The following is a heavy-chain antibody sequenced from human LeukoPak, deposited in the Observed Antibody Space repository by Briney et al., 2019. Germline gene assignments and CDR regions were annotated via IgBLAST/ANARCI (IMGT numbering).Heavy chain of an antibody. V-gene: IGHV4-34*01. CDR1: GGSFNGYY. CDR3: ARGPDSGCYYAWFDP. J-gene: IGHJ5*02. CDR2: INHSGST. D-gene: IGHD3-10*01. Sequence: SETLSLTCAVYGGSFNGYYWSWIRQPPGKGLEWIGEINHSGSTNYNPSLKSRVIISVDTSKNQFSLKLNSVTAADTAVYYCARGPDSGCYYAWFDPWGQGTPVTVSS.